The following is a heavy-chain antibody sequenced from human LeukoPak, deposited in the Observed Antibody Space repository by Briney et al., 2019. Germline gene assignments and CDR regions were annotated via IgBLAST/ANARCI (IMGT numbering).Heavy chain of an antibody. CDR3: AGGYGGRYWAFDI. V-gene: IGHV3-66*01. CDR1: EFTVTTNY. CDR2: TYSGGNS. D-gene: IGHD1-26*01. Sequence: GGSLRLSCTATEFTVTTNYLSWVRQAPGKGLKWVSITYSGGNSNSADSVRGRFTITRDDSKNTLYLQMNSLRPEDTAIYYCAGGYGGRYWAFDIWGQGTMVTVFS. J-gene: IGHJ3*02.